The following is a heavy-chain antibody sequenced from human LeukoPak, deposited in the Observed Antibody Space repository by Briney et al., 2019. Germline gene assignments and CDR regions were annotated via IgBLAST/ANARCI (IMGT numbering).Heavy chain of an antibody. CDR2: IYTSGST. V-gene: IGHV4-4*07. Sequence: SETLSLTCTVSGGAISSYHWSWIRQPAGKGLEWIGRIYTSGSTNYNPSLKSRVTMSVDTSKNQFSLKLSSVTAADTAVYYCARDMLYYYGSGSPGGYWGQGTLVTVSS. CDR3: ARDMLYYYGSGSPGGY. D-gene: IGHD3-10*01. CDR1: GGAISSYH. J-gene: IGHJ4*02.